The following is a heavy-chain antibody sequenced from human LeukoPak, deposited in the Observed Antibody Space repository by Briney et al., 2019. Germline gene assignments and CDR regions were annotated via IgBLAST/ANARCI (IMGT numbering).Heavy chain of an antibody. J-gene: IGHJ4*02. CDR1: GGSITSGSYY. CDR3: AREDSSSWYDY. CDR2: IFTSGST. V-gene: IGHV4-61*02. D-gene: IGHD6-13*01. Sequence: SETLSLTCTVSGGSITSGSYYWSWIRQPAGKGLEWIGRIFTSGSTNYNPSLRGRVTISVDTSKNQFSLKLSSVTAADTAVYYCAREDSSSWYDYWGQGTLVTVSS.